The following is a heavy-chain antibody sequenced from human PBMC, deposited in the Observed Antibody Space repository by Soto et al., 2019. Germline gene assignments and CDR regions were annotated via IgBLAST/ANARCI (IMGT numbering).Heavy chain of an antibody. V-gene: IGHV3-48*03. CDR2: VSGSGAAE. CDR3: ARGTWWGGEDS. Sequence: GGSLRLSCAASGFTFSDYEMNWVRQAPGKGLEWVSFVSGSGAAEYYADSVKGRFTMSRDNPNNSLYLQMNGLKVDDAAVYYCARGTWWGGEDSWGRGILVTVSS. J-gene: IGHJ4*02. CDR1: GFTFSDYE. D-gene: IGHD2-15*01.